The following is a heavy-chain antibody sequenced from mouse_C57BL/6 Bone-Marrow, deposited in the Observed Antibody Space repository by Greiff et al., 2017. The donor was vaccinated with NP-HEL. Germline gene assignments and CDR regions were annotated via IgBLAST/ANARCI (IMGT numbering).Heavy chain of an antibody. D-gene: IGHD1-1*01. V-gene: IGHV14-4*01. CDR3: TSYYYGSSYFDY. J-gene: IGHJ2*01. CDR1: GFNIKDDY. CDR2: IDPENGDT. Sequence: EVQLQQSGAELVRPGASVKLSCTASGFNIKDDYMHWVKQRPEQGLEWIGWIDPENGDTEYASKFQGKATITADTSSNTAYLQLSRLTSEDTAVYYCTSYYYGSSYFDYWGQGTTLTVSS.